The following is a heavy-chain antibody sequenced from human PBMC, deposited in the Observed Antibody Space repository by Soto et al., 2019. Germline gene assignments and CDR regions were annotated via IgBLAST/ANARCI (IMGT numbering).Heavy chain of an antibody. J-gene: IGHJ6*02. V-gene: IGHV1-69*13. D-gene: IGHD6-19*01. CDR3: ARWQWLVRYYYGMDV. Sequence: GASVKVSCKASGGTFSSYAISWVRQAPGQGLEWMGGIIPIFGTANYAQKFQGRVTITADESTSTAYMELSSLRSEDTAVYYCARWQWLVRYYYGMDVWGQGTTVTVSS. CDR1: GGTFSSYA. CDR2: IIPIFGTA.